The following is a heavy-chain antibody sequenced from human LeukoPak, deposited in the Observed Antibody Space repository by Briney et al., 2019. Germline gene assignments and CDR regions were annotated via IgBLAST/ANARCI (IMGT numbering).Heavy chain of an antibody. CDR2: IWYDGSNI. D-gene: IGHD2-15*01. V-gene: IGHV3-33*01. CDR1: GYTFSNYV. CDR3: ARDRGFRSGSINYRRDSFDY. J-gene: IGHJ4*02. Sequence: GGSLRLSCAAYGYTFSNYVVHWVREAPGRGLEWVAVIWYDGSNIYYADSVKGRFTSSRDNSKNTLYLQMNNLRAEDTAVYYCARDRGFRSGSINYRRDSFDYWGQGTLVTVAS.